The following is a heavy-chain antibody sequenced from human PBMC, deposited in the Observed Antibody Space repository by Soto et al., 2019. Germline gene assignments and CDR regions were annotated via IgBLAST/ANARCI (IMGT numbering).Heavy chain of an antibody. J-gene: IGHJ6*04. CDR3: TRVKLCVSARCHRVLDV. V-gene: IGHV3-72*01. CDR2: IKNKANSYTT. CDR1: GFTFSDHY. Sequence: EVQLVESGGGLVQPGGSLRLSCAASGFTFSDHYMDWVRQAPGEGLEWVGRIKNKANSYTTEYAASVEGRFTISRDDSRNSLFLQMNGLKTEDTAVYYCTRVKLCVSARCHRVLDVWGEGTTVTVSS. D-gene: IGHD2-2*01.